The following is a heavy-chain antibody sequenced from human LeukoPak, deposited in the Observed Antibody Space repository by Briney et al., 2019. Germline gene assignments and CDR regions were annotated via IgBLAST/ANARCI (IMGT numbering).Heavy chain of an antibody. Sequence: ASVKVSCKASGYTFTGYYMHWVRQAPGQGLEWMGWINPNSGGTNYAQKFQGRVTMTRDTSISTAYMELSRLRSDDTAVYYCARNQLMRFGEVSRHYYYYYMDVWGKGTTVTVSS. D-gene: IGHD3-10*01. J-gene: IGHJ6*03. CDR2: INPNSGGT. V-gene: IGHV1-2*02. CDR3: ARNQLMRFGEVSRHYYYYYMDV. CDR1: GYTFTGYY.